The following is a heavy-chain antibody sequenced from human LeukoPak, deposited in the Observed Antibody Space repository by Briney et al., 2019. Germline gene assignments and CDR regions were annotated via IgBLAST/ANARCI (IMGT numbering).Heavy chain of an antibody. D-gene: IGHD6-13*01. Sequence: GASVKVSCKASGYTFPSYDINWVRQATGQGLEWMGWMNPNNGNTGYAQKFQGRVTMTRSTSISTAYMELSSLRSEDTAVYYCARLASSSWPLYYYYGMDVWGQGTTVTVSS. J-gene: IGHJ6*02. CDR1: GYTFPSYD. CDR2: MNPNNGNT. V-gene: IGHV1-8*01. CDR3: ARLASSSWPLYYYYGMDV.